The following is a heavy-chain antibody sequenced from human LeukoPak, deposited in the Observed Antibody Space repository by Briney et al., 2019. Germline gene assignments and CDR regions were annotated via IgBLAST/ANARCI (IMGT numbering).Heavy chain of an antibody. CDR3: ARSVRNYYYDSSGYFDY. Sequence: GGSLRLSCAASGFTFSSYEMNWVRQAPGKGLEWVSHISSSGSTIYYADSVKGRFTISRDNAKNSLYLQMNSLRAEDTAVYYCARSVRNYYYDSSGYFDYWGQGTLVTVSS. V-gene: IGHV3-48*03. CDR2: ISSSGSTI. J-gene: IGHJ4*02. D-gene: IGHD3-22*01. CDR1: GFTFSSYE.